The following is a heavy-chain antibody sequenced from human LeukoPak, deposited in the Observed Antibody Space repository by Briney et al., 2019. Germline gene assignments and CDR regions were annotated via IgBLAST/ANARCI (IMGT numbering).Heavy chain of an antibody. CDR2: IYYSGST. CDR1: GVSISSSSYY. Sequence: SETLSLTCTVSGVSISSSSYYWGWIRQPPGKGLEWIGYIYYSGSTNYNPSLKSRVTISVDTSKNQFSLKLSSVTAADTAVYYCARGNDYDCWGQGTLVTVSS. CDR3: ARGNDYDC. J-gene: IGHJ4*02. V-gene: IGHV4-61*05. D-gene: IGHD3-16*01.